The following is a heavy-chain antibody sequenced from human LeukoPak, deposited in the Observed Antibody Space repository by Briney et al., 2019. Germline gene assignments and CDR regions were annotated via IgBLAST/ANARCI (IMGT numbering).Heavy chain of an antibody. CDR3: ARVHRYYDSSGYYDLFDY. J-gene: IGHJ4*02. CDR1: GFTLSSYS. V-gene: IGHV3-21*01. Sequence: PGGSLRLSCAASGFTLSSYSMNWVRQAPGKGLEWVSSISSSSSYIYYADSVKGRFTISRGNAKNSLYLQMNSLRAEDTAVYYCARVHRYYDSSGYYDLFDYWGQGTLVTVSS. CDR2: ISSSSSYI. D-gene: IGHD3-22*01.